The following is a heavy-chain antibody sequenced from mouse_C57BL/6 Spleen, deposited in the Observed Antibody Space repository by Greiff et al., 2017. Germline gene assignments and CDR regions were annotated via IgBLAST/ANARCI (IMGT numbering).Heavy chain of an antibody. J-gene: IGHJ2*01. CDR2: INPGSGGT. CDR1: GYAFTHYL. CDR3: ARLEANYFDY. Sequence: VQLQQSGAELVRPGTSVKVSCKASGYAFTHYLIEWVKQRPGQGLEWIGVINPGSGGTNYNEKFKGKATLTADKSSSTAYMQLSILTSEDSAVYFCARLEANYFDYWGQGTTLTVSS. V-gene: IGHV1-54*01.